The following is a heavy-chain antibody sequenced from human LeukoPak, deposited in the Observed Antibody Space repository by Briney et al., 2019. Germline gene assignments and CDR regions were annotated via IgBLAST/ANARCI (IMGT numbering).Heavy chain of an antibody. CDR1: GGSISSGGYY. V-gene: IGHV4-31*03. D-gene: IGHD3-9*01. CDR3: ARSYYDILTGFKIFDY. CDR2: IYYSGST. J-gene: IGHJ4*02. Sequence: PSQTLSLTCTVSGGSISSGGYYWSWIRQHPGKGLEWIGYIYYSGSTYYNPSLKSRVTISVDTSKNQFSLKLSSVTAADTAVYYCARSYYDILTGFKIFDYWGQGTLVTVSS.